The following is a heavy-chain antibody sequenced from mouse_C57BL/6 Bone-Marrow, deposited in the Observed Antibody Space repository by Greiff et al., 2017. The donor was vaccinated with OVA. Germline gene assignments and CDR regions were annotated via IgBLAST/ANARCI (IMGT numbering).Heavy chain of an antibody. Sequence: VQLQQSGAELVRPGASVKLSCTASGFNIKDDYMHWVKQRPEQGLEWIGWIDPENGDTEYASKFQGKATITADTSSNTAYLQLSSLTSEDTAVYYCTTIVAFDYWGQVTTLTVSS. V-gene: IGHV14-4*01. D-gene: IGHD1-1*01. CDR3: TTIVAFDY. J-gene: IGHJ2*01. CDR2: IDPENGDT. CDR1: GFNIKDDY.